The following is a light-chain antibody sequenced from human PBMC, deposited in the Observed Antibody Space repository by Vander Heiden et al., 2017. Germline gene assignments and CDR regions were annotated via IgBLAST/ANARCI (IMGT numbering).Light chain of an antibody. CDR1: QSVSRD. V-gene: IGKV3-11*01. CDR3: QQRLNWPIT. CDR2: DAS. J-gene: IGKJ4*01. Sequence: EIVFTQSPATLSLSPGERATLSCRASQSVSRDLVWYQQKPGQAPRLLIYDASNRAAGIPARFSGSGSGTDFTLTISSLEPEDFAVYYCQQRLNWPITFGGGTKVEIK.